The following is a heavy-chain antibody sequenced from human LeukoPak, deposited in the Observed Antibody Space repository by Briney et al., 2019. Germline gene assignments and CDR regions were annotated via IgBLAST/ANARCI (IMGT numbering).Heavy chain of an antibody. Sequence: SVKGSCKASRGTLSRYGISWVRQAPGQGLEWMGGVMAIFGRVKYGQKFQGRATITTDESTSTAYMELSSLTSEDTGVYYCARGELGDSSGFSFFDYWGQGTLVTVSS. CDR2: VMAIFGRV. CDR3: ARGELGDSSGFSFFDY. D-gene: IGHD3-22*01. J-gene: IGHJ4*02. V-gene: IGHV1-69*05. CDR1: RGTLSRYG.